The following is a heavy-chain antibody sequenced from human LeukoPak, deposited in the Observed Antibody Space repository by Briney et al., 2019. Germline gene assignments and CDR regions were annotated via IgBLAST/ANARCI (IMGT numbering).Heavy chain of an antibody. D-gene: IGHD6-13*01. CDR2: IYTSGST. J-gene: IGHJ5*02. Sequence: PSETLSLTCTVSGGSISSGSYYWSWIRQPAGKGLEWIGRIYTSGSTNYNPSLKSRVTISVDTSKNQFSLKLSSVTAADTAVYYCARDSSEQQLTHNWFDPWGQGTLVTVSS. V-gene: IGHV4-61*02. CDR1: GGSISSGSYY. CDR3: ARDSSEQQLTHNWFDP.